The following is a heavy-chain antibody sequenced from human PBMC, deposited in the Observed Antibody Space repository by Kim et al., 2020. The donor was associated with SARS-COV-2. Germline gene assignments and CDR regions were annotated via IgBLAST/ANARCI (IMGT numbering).Heavy chain of an antibody. J-gene: IGHJ4*02. CDR2: ISYDGSNK. V-gene: IGHV3-30-3*01. D-gene: IGHD6-6*01. Sequence: GGSLRLSCAASGFTFSSYAMHWVRQAPGKGLEWVAVISYDGSNKYYADSVKGRFTISRDNSKNTLYLQMNSLRAEDTAVYYCARDFGAARPTVYWGQGT. CDR1: GFTFSSYA. CDR3: ARDFGAARPTVY.